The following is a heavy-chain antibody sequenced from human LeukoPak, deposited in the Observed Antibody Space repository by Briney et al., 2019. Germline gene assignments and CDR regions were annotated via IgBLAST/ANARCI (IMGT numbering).Heavy chain of an antibody. V-gene: IGHV3-23*01. D-gene: IGHD1-14*01. Sequence: GSLRLSCAASGFTFSSYAMSWVRQAPGKGLEWVSAISGSGGSTYYADSVKGRFTISRDNSKNTLYLQMNSLGAEDTAVYYCAGYDPRFPSGNYYYYGMDVWGQGTTVTVSS. CDR3: AGYDPRFPSGNYYYYGMDV. CDR2: ISGSGGST. J-gene: IGHJ6*02. CDR1: GFTFSSYA.